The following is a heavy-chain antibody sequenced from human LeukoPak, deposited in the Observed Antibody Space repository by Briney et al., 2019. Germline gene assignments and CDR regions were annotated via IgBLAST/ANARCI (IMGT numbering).Heavy chain of an antibody. CDR3: ARLEISWYLFDY. V-gene: IGHV1-2*02. Sequence: ASVKVSCKASGYTFTGYYMHWVRQAPGQGLEWMGWINPNSGGTNYAQKFQGRVTMTRDTSISTAYMELSRLRSDHTAVYYCARLEISWYLFDYWGQGTLVTVSS. CDR1: GYTFTGYY. D-gene: IGHD6-13*01. J-gene: IGHJ4*02. CDR2: INPNSGGT.